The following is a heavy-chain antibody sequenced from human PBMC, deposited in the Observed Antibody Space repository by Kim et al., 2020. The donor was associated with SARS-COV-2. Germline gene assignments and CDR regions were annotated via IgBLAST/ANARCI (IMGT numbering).Heavy chain of an antibody. Sequence: SETLSLTCAVYGGSFSGYYWSWIRQPPGKGLEWIGEINHSGSTNYNPSLKSRVTISVDTSKNQFSLKLSSVTAADTAVYYCAGPCSSTSCYTGWGQGTLVTVSS. CDR2: INHSGST. J-gene: IGHJ4*02. CDR3: AGPCSSTSCYTG. D-gene: IGHD2-2*02. CDR1: GGSFSGYY. V-gene: IGHV4-34*01.